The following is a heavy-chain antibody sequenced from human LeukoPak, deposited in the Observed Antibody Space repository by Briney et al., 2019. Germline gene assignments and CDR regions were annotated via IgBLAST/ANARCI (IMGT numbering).Heavy chain of an antibody. Sequence: GGSLRLSCAASGFTFSVYAMSWVRQAPGKGLEWVSAISGSGGSTYYADSVKGRFTISRDNSKNTLYLQMNSLRAEDTAVYYCATVRITTYYYGMDVWGQGTTVTVSS. D-gene: IGHD4-11*01. CDR1: GFTFSVYA. CDR3: ATVRITTYYYGMDV. CDR2: ISGSGGST. V-gene: IGHV3-23*01. J-gene: IGHJ6*02.